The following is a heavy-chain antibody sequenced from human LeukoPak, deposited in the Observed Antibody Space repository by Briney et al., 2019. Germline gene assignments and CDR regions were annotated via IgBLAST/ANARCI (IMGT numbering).Heavy chain of an antibody. CDR3: ARGQVPAARGYNWFDP. J-gene: IGHJ5*02. V-gene: IGHV4-34*01. D-gene: IGHD2-2*01. Sequence: SETLSLTCAVHGWSFNDYYWNWIRQPPGKGLEWIGEINARGDTNYNPSLKSRVTISVDTSKSQFSLRLTSIIAADTAFYYCARGQVPAARGYNWFDPWGQGTLVTASS. CDR2: INARGDT. CDR1: GWSFNDYY.